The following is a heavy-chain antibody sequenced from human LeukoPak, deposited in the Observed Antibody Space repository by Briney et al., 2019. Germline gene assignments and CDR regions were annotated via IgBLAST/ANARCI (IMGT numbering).Heavy chain of an antibody. CDR2: INSDGSST. V-gene: IGHV3-74*01. CDR1: GFTFSSYW. CDR3: ARAHSTQWIAGNDY. Sequence: PGGSLRLSCAASGFTFSSYWMHWVRQAPGKGLVWVSRINSDGSSTSYADSVKGRFTISRDNAKNTLYLQMNSLRAEDTAVYYCARAHSTQWIAGNDYWGQGTLVTVSS. J-gene: IGHJ4*02. D-gene: IGHD5-12*01.